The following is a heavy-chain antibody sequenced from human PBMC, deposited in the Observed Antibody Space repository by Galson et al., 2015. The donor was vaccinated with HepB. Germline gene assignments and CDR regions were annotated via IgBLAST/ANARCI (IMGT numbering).Heavy chain of an antibody. Sequence: SVRLSCAASGFTFDDYAMHWVRQAPGKGLEWVSGISWNSGSIGYADSVKGRFTISRDNAKNSLYLQMNSLRAEDTALYYCARERGWLKMATIPWYYYYGMDVWGQGTTVTVSS. CDR2: ISWNSGSI. CDR3: ARERGWLKMATIPWYYYYGMDV. V-gene: IGHV3-9*01. J-gene: IGHJ6*02. CDR1: GFTFDDYA. D-gene: IGHD5-24*01.